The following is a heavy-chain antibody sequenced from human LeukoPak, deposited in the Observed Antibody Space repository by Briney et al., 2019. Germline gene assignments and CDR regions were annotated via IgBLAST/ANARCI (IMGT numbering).Heavy chain of an antibody. J-gene: IGHJ4*02. CDR1: GFAFRSYG. D-gene: IGHD3-9*01. Sequence: GGSLRLSCAVSGFAFRSYGMSWVRQAPGKGLEWVSAISGIGDSTYYADSVKGRFTISRDNSKNTLYLQVNSLRAEDTAVYYCAKNRGVLRNFDCYDYWGQGTLVTVSS. V-gene: IGHV3-23*01. CDR3: AKNRGVLRNFDCYDY. CDR2: ISGIGDST.